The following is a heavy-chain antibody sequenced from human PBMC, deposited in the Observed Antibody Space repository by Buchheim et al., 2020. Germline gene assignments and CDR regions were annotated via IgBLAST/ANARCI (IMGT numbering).Heavy chain of an antibody. CDR3: ARDGVGGWLLDY. D-gene: IGHD6-19*01. J-gene: IGHJ4*02. Sequence: QVQLVESGGGVVQPGRSLRLSCAASGFTFSGYGMHWVRQAPGKGLEWVAVIWYDGSNKYYADSVKGRFTISRDNSKITVYLQMNSLRAEDTAVYYCARDGVGGWLLDYWGQGTL. V-gene: IGHV3-33*01. CDR2: IWYDGSNK. CDR1: GFTFSGYG.